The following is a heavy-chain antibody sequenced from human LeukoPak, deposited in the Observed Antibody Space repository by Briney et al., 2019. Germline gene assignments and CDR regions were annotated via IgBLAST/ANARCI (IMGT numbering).Heavy chain of an antibody. CDR3: AKDGLPAADY. CDR1: GFTFSSHW. V-gene: IGHV3-7*01. CDR2: TKQDGSEK. Sequence: GGSLRLSCAASGFTFSSHWMNWVRQAPGKGLEWVANTKQDGSEKYYVDSVKGRFTISRDNAKNSLYLQMNSLRAEDTAVYYCAKDGLPAADYWGQGTLVTVSS. J-gene: IGHJ4*02. D-gene: IGHD2-2*01.